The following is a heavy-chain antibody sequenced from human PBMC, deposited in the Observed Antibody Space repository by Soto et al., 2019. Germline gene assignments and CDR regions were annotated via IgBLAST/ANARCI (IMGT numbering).Heavy chain of an antibody. Sequence: GGSLRLTCTGSGFTFGDYAMSWFRQAPGKGLEWVGFIRSKPYGVTAEYAASVKGRSTISRDDSKSIAYLQMNSLTTEDTAVYYCARGIWEMATIRPENYWGQGTPVTVSS. CDR1: GFTFGDYA. J-gene: IGHJ4*02. D-gene: IGHD5-12*01. CDR3: ARGIWEMATIRPENY. CDR2: IRSKPYGVTA. V-gene: IGHV3-49*03.